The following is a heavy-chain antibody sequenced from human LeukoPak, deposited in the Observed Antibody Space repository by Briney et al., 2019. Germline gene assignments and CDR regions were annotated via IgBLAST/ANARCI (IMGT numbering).Heavy chain of an antibody. V-gene: IGHV4-39*01. Sequence: SETLSLTRTLSGGSISSSRYYWGRVPQPPGKGLEWIGSIYYSGRTYYNPHLKSRFTISVDKSKNQFSLKLSSVTAADTAVYYCARRDLLVVVAATQELYFDYWGQGTLVTVSS. CDR1: GGSISSSRYY. D-gene: IGHD2-15*01. CDR2: IYYSGRT. J-gene: IGHJ4*02. CDR3: ARRDLLVVVAATQELYFDY.